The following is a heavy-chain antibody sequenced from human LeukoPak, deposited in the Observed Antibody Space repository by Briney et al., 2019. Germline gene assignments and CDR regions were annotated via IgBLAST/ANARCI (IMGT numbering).Heavy chain of an antibody. J-gene: IGHJ4*02. CDR3: ARDLKAYYYDSSGYYSFDY. V-gene: IGHV1-69*13. Sequence: GASVKVSCKASGGTFSNYAISWVRQAPGQGLEWMGGVIPILGTAKCAQKFQGRVTITADESTSTAYMELSSLRSEDTAVYYCARDLKAYYYDSSGYYSFDYWGQGTLVTVSS. D-gene: IGHD3-22*01. CDR1: GGTFSNYA. CDR2: VIPILGTA.